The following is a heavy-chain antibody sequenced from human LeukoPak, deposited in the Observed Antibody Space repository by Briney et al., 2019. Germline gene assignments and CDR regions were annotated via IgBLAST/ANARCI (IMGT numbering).Heavy chain of an antibody. CDR1: GFTFGDYY. J-gene: IGHJ3*02. CDR3: ARDGPRPPLVGVLVGAFDI. D-gene: IGHD1-26*01. V-gene: IGHV3-11*04. Sequence: GGSLRLSCAASGFTFGDYYMSWIRQAPGKGLEWVSYISSSGSSIYYADSVKGRFTISRDNAKNSLYLQMNSLRAEDTAVYYCARDGPRPPLVGVLVGAFDIWGQGXMVTVSS. CDR2: ISSSGSSI.